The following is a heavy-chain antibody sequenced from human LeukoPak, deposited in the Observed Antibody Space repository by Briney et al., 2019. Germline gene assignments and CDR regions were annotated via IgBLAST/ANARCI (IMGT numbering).Heavy chain of an antibody. CDR2: ISGSGGST. V-gene: IGHV3-23*01. Sequence: GGSLRLSCAASGFTFSRYGMSWVRQAPGKGLEWVSAISGSGGSTYYADSVKGRFTISRDNAKNSLYLQMNSLRAEDTAVYYCAKWDQGSYCFDYWGQGTLVTVSS. CDR3: AKWDQGSYCFDY. CDR1: GFTFSRYG. D-gene: IGHD1-26*01. J-gene: IGHJ4*02.